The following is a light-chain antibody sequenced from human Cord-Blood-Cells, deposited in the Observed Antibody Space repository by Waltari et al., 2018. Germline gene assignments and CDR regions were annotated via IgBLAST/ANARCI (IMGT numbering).Light chain of an antibody. Sequence: EMVLQQSPATLSLSPGERATLSCRASQSVSSYLAWYQQKPGQPPRLLIYDASNRATGITARFSGSGSGTDFTLTISSLEPEDFAVYYCQQRSNWWTFGQGTKVEIK. CDR2: DAS. CDR3: QQRSNWWT. V-gene: IGKV3-11*01. J-gene: IGKJ1*01. CDR1: QSVSSY.